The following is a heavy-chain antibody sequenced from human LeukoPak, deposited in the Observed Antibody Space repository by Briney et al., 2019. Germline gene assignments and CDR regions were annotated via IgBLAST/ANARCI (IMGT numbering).Heavy chain of an antibody. V-gene: IGHV1-69*04. Sequence: ASVKVSCKASGGTFSSYAISWVRQAPGQGLEWMGRIIPILGIATYAQKFQGRVTITADKSTSTAYMELSSLRSEDTAVYYCARRYCSGGSCPGGMDVWGQGTTVTVSS. CDR2: IIPILGIA. CDR3: ARRYCSGGSCPGGMDV. D-gene: IGHD2-15*01. J-gene: IGHJ6*02. CDR1: GGTFSSYA.